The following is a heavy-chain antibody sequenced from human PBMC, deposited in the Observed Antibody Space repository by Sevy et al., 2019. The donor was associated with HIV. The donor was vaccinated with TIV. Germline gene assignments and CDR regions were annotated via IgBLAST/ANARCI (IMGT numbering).Heavy chain of an antibody. J-gene: IGHJ4*02. D-gene: IGHD2-21*02. CDR1: GFTFSSYW. Sequence: GGSLRLSCAASGFTFSSYWMNWVRQAPGKGLVWVSRLSSDGSTTIYADSVKGRFTISRDNAKNTLYLQINSLRAEDAAVYYCTGVYDITGDGHYFDYWGQGTLVTVSS. CDR3: TGVYDITGDGHYFDY. CDR2: LSSDGSTT. V-gene: IGHV3-74*01.